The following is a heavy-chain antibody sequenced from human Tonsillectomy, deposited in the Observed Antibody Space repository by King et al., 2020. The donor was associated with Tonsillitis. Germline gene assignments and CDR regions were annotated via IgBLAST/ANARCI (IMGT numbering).Heavy chain of an antibody. D-gene: IGHD6-13*01. J-gene: IGHJ6*02. Sequence: VQLVESGGGLVQPGRSLRLSCAASEFSFVDYAMHWVRQAPGKGLEWVSGISWNSDNIGYADSVKGRFTISRDNAKNSLYLQMNSLRPEDTALYYCASDRGRIAAVGSLGDGMDVWGQGTTVTVSS. CDR2: ISWNSDNI. CDR3: ASDRGRIAAVGSLGDGMDV. CDR1: EFSFVDYA. V-gene: IGHV3-9*01.